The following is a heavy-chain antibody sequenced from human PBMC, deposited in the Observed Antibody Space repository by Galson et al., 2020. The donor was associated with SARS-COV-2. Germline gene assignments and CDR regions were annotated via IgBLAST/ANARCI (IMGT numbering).Heavy chain of an antibody. CDR3: ARVVGPSGPASGHGD. J-gene: IGHJ4*02. CDR1: GGSITSGDFC. CDR2: IYCHGST. D-gene: IGHD1-26*01. V-gene: IGHV4-30-4*01. Sequence: SQTLSLTCTVSGGSITSGDFCWSWIRQPPGKGLEWIGYIYCHGSTYYNPSLKSRVSSSVDTSKNQFSLNLSSVTAADMAVYYCARVVGPSGPASGHGDWGQGSLGSVSS.